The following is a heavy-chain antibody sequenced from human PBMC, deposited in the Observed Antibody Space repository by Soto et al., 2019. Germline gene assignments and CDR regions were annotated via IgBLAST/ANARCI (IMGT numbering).Heavy chain of an antibody. D-gene: IGHD3-3*01. V-gene: IGHV3-48*01. CDR2: ISRTSNVI. J-gene: IGHJ4*02. CDR1: GFTFSSES. Sequence: GGSLRLFCAASGFTFSSESMIWLRQAPGKGLEWVSFISRTSNVIYYVDSVKGRFTTSRDNGKNLLFLQMNDLRGEDTAVYYCARGTYYSGDNGYYYFDSWGKGTLVTVSS. CDR3: ARGTYYSGDNGYYYFDS.